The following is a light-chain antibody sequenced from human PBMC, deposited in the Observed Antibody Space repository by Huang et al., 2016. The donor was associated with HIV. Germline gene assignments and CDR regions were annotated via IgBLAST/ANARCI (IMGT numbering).Light chain of an antibody. CDR1: QSVSSN. CDR3: QQYIDWPPWT. J-gene: IGKJ1*01. V-gene: IGKV3-15*01. CDR2: GAS. Sequence: EIVMTQSPATLSVSPGERATLSCRASQSVSSNLAWYQQTPGQAPRLLIYGASTRATGIPARFSGSGSGTEFTLTISSLQSEEFAVYYCQQYIDWPPWTFGQGTKVEIK.